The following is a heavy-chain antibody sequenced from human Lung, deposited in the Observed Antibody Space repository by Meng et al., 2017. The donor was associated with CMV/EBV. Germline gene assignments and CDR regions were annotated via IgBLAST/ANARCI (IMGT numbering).Heavy chain of an antibody. V-gene: IGHV3-7*01. CDR2: IKEDGTEN. J-gene: IGHJ6*02. Sequence: GGSLRLSCAASGFTFSIYWMSWVRQAPGKGLEWVANIKEDGTENNYADSVKGRFTISRDNAKNSLYLQMNSPRAEDTAVYYCARDQPGGYCSDFCYYGMDVWGQGTXVTVYS. CDR1: GFTFSIYW. CDR3: ARDQPGGYCSDFCYYGMDV. D-gene: IGHD2-2*03.